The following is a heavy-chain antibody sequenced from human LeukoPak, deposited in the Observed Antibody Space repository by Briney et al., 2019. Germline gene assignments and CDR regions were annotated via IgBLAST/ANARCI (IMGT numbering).Heavy chain of an antibody. CDR2: ISWNSGSI. CDR3: ARVGYCTNGVCYTMFQDYWCVQ. V-gene: IGHV3-9*01. Sequence: PARSLRLSCAASGFTFDDYAKHWVRQAPGEGLEWVSGISWNSGSIGYADSVKGRFTISRHNAKNSLYLQMNSLRADDTAVYYCARVGYCTNGVCYTMFQDYWCVQWGQGTGVTVSS. D-gene: IGHD2-8*01. CDR1: GFTFDDYA. J-gene: IGHJ4*02.